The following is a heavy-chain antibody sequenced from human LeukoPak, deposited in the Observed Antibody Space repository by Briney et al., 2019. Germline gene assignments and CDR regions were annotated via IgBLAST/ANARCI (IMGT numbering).Heavy chain of an antibody. CDR2: IYSGGST. D-gene: IGHD6-6*01. Sequence: GGSLRLSCAASGFTVSSNYMSWVRQAPGKGLEWVSVIYSGGSTYYADSVKGRFTISRDNSKNTLYLQMNSLRAEDTAVYYRARDVRGGYSSSSGGYYYYYYGMDVWGQGTTVTVSS. CDR1: GFTVSSNY. CDR3: ARDVRGGYSSSSGGYYYYYYGMDV. J-gene: IGHJ6*02. V-gene: IGHV3-66*02.